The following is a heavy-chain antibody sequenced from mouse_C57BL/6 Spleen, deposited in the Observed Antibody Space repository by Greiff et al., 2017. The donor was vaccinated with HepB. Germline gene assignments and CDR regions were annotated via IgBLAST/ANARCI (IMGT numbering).Heavy chain of an antibody. Sequence: EVQLVESGGGLVKPGGSLKLSCAASGFTFSDYGMHWVRQAPEKGLEWVAYISSGSSTIYYADTVKSRFPISRDNAKNTLFLQMTSLRSEDTAMYYCARQAYYGSTLFDYWGQGTTLTVSS. V-gene: IGHV5-17*01. CDR2: ISSGSSTI. CDR3: ARQAYYGSTLFDY. J-gene: IGHJ2*01. D-gene: IGHD1-1*01. CDR1: GFTFSDYG.